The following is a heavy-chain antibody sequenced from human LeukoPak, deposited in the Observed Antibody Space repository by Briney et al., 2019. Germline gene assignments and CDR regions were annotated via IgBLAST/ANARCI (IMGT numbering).Heavy chain of an antibody. Sequence: SETLSLTCAVSGGSISSGGYSWSWIRQPPGKGLEWIGYIYHSGSTYYNPSLKSRVTISVDTSKNQFSLKLSSVTAADTAVYYCARVGYSNDGGDYWGQGTLVTVSS. J-gene: IGHJ4*02. CDR3: ARVGYSNDGGDY. CDR2: IYHSGST. CDR1: GGSISSGGYS. D-gene: IGHD4-11*01. V-gene: IGHV4-30-2*01.